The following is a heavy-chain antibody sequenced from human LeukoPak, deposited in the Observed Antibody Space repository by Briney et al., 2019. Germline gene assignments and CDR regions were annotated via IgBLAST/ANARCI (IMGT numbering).Heavy chain of an antibody. CDR1: GGTFSSYA. D-gene: IGHD2-15*01. V-gene: IGHV1-18*01. Sequence: VASVKVSCKASGGTFSSYAINWVRQAPGQGLEWMGWISAYNGNTNYAQKLQGRVTMTTDTSTSTAYMELRSLRSDDTAVYYCARAHSGGSCYVSWGQGTLVTVSS. J-gene: IGHJ5*02. CDR2: ISAYNGNT. CDR3: ARAHSGGSCYVS.